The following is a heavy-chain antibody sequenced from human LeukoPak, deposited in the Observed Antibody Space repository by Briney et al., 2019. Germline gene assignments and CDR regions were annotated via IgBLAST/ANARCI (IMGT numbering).Heavy chain of an antibody. D-gene: IGHD4-11*01. CDR2: IHYTGSA. CDR1: GHSISSFY. J-gene: IGHJ4*02. V-gene: IGHV4-59*12. CDR3: VSASNTYYFDF. Sequence: PSETLSLTCTFSGHSISSFYWTWIRQPPGQRLEWIGYIHYTGSANYNPSLKSRVTISVDTSQNQFSLQLTSVTAADTAVYYCVSASNTYYFDFWGQGTLVTVSS.